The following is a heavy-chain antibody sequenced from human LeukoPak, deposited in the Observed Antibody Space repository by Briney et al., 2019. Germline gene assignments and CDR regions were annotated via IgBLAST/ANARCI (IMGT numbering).Heavy chain of an antibody. V-gene: IGHV4-59*01. CDR3: ARGLVLATDDAFDI. CDR1: GGSIRSYF. Sequence: SETLSLTCTVSGGSIRSYFWSWLRQPPGKGLEWIGYNWDPEITDYNPSLKSRVTISLDTPKNHFSLKLRSVTAADTALYFCARGLVLATDDAFDIWGQGTLVTVSS. D-gene: IGHD5-12*01. J-gene: IGHJ3*02. CDR2: NWDPEIT.